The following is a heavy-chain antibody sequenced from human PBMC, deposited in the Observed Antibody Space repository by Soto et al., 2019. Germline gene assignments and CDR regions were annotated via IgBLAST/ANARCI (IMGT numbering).Heavy chain of an antibody. Sequence: ASVKVSCKASGYSLAGFYIHWMRQAPGQGLEWVGSINSNSGATTYAQKFQDSVAMTRDTSVSTAYMDLNRLTSDDTAIYYCAIIMTHSDSFDIWGQGTMVT. V-gene: IGHV1-2*04. CDR3: AIIMTHSDSFDI. CDR1: GYSLAGFY. CDR2: INSNSGAT. J-gene: IGHJ3*02. D-gene: IGHD3-16*01.